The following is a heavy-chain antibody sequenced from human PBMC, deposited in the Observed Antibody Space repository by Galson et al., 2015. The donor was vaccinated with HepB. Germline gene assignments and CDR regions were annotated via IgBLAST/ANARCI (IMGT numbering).Heavy chain of an antibody. V-gene: IGHV3-7*03. CDR2: IKQDGSEK. Sequence: LSCAASGFTFSSYWMSWVRQAPGKGLEWVANIKQDGSEKYYVDSVKGRFTISRDNAKNSLYLQMNSLRAEDTAVYYCARYGYSSGWPYFQHWGQGTLVTVSS. CDR1: GFTFSSYW. D-gene: IGHD6-19*01. CDR3: ARYGYSSGWPYFQH. J-gene: IGHJ1*01.